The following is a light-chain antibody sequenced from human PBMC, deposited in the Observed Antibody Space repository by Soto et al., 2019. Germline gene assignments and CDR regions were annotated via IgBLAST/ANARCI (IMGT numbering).Light chain of an antibody. CDR3: QVWDSSSDHLV. V-gene: IGLV3-21*04. J-gene: IGLJ2*01. CDR1: NIGSKS. CDR2: YDS. Sequence: SSELTQPPSVSVAPGKTARITCGGNNIGSKSVHWYQQKPGQAPVLVIYYDSDRPSGIPERFSGSNSGNTATLTISRVEAGDEADYYCQVWDSSSDHLVFGGGTKVTVL.